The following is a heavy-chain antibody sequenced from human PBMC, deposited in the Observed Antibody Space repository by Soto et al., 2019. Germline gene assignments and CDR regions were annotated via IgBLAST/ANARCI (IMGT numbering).Heavy chain of an antibody. J-gene: IGHJ6*02. V-gene: IGHV3-23*01. D-gene: IGHD5-12*01. Sequence: GGSLRLSCAASGFTFSSYAMSWVRQAPGKGLEWVPAIRGSGGSTYYTDSVKGRFTISRDNSKNTLYLQMNSLRAEDTAVYYCATARGVATITPNYYYYYGMDVWGQGTTVTVSS. CDR3: ATARGVATITPNYYYYYGMDV. CDR2: IRGSGGST. CDR1: GFTFSSYA.